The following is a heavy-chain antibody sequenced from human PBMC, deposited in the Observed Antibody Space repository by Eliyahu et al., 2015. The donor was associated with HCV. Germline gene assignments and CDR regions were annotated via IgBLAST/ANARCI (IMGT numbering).Heavy chain of an antibody. CDR2: VSYDGRKK. CDR3: AKNTLAYSVLAVPYYDYHYGMDV. Sequence: VAVVSYDGRKKYYADSVKGRFSISRDFSNNTLFLQMSSLRGEDTAVYFCAKNTLAYSVLAVPYYDYHYGMDVWGQGTTVTVS. D-gene: IGHD2-21*01. V-gene: IGHV3-30*18. J-gene: IGHJ6*02.